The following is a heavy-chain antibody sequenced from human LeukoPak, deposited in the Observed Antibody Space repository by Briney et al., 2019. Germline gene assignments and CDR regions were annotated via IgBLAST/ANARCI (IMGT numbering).Heavy chain of an antibody. Sequence: ASVKVSCKASGYTFTSYYMHWVRQAPGQGLEWMGIINPSGGSTSYAQKFQGRVTMTRDMSTSTVYMELSSLRSEDTAVYYCARGLDYDFWSGGEDYYYYYYMDVWGKGTTVTVSS. D-gene: IGHD3-3*01. CDR2: INPSGGST. CDR1: GYTFTSYY. V-gene: IGHV1-46*01. CDR3: ARGLDYDFWSGGEDYYYYYYMDV. J-gene: IGHJ6*03.